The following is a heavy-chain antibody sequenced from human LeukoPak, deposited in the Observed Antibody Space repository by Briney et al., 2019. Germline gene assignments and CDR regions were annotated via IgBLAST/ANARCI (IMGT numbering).Heavy chain of an antibody. Sequence: GGSLRLSCAASGFTFSIYVMSWVRQAPGKGLEWVSTLSGRGGNSYYADSVKGRFTVSRDNSKNTLYLQMNSLRPEDTAVYYCAREGFYGSGSSPTFYFDYWGQGTLVTVSS. CDR3: AREGFYGSGSSPTFYFDY. V-gene: IGHV3-23*01. CDR1: GFTFSIYV. CDR2: LSGRGGNS. J-gene: IGHJ4*02. D-gene: IGHD3-10*01.